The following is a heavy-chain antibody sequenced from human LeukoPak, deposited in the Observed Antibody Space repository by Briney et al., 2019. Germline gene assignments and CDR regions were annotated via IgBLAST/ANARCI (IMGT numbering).Heavy chain of an antibody. CDR1: GFTFGYSA. CDR3: AKWGDYDVLTGYYVSDF. CDR2: ISGRSDNT. J-gene: IGHJ4*02. D-gene: IGHD3-9*01. Sequence: TGGSLRLSCAASGFTFGYSAMTWVRQAPGKGLEWVSAISGRSDNTYYADSVKGRFTLSRDSSKNTLYLQMNSLRADDTAVYYCAKWGDYDVLTGYYVSDFWGQGTLVTVSS. V-gene: IGHV3-23*01.